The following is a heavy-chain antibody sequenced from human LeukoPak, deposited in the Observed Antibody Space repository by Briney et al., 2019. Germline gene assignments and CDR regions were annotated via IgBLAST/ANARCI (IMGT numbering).Heavy chain of an antibody. CDR3: AKEYSSGSYFDY. D-gene: IGHD1-26*01. CDR1: GFTFSSYG. J-gene: IGHJ4*02. V-gene: IGHV3-30*18. Sequence: GRSLRLSCAASGFTFSSYGMHWVRQAPGKGLEWVAVISYDGGNKYYADSVKGRFTISRDNSKNTLYLQMNSLRAEDTAVYYCAKEYSSGSYFDYWGQGTLVTVSS. CDR2: ISYDGGNK.